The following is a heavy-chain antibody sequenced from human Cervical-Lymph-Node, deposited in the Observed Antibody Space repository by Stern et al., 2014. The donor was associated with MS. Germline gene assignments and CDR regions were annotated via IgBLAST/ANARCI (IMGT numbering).Heavy chain of an antibody. CDR2: INPNSGGT. J-gene: IGHJ3*02. CDR3: ARSLMTTVTTRFAFDI. V-gene: IGHV1-2*06. CDR1: GNTFNGYY. D-gene: IGHD4-17*01. Sequence: QVQLVESGAEVKKPGASVKVSCKASGNTFNGYYIHWVRQAPGQGLEWMGRINPNSGGTNYSQKFQGRVTMTRDTSISTAYMELSRLRSDDTAVYYCARSLMTTVTTRFAFDIWGQGTMVTVSS.